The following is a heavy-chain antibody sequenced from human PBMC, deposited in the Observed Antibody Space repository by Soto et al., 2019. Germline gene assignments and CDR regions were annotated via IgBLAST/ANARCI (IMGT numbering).Heavy chain of an antibody. Sequence: QLQLQESGSGLVKPSQTLSLTCAVSGASITSGGFSWSWIRQPPGKGLEWIGYIYPSGSTYYNPSLESRVTISVDTSQNQFSLKLSSVTAADTAVDYCARDYGHNWFDPWGQGTLVTVSS. V-gene: IGHV4-30-2*01. CDR2: IYPSGST. CDR1: GASITSGGFS. J-gene: IGHJ5*02. CDR3: ARDYGHNWFDP. D-gene: IGHD4-17*01.